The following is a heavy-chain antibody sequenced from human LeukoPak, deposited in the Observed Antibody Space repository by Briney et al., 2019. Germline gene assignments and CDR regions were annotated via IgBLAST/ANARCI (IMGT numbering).Heavy chain of an antibody. CDR2: ISWNSGSI. D-gene: IGHD5-18*01. Sequence: GGSLRLSCAASGFTFDDYAMHWVRQAPGKGLEWVSGISWNSGSIGYADSVKGRFTISRDNAKNSLYLQMNSLRAEDTAVYYCANFGVSGDTALTPYFDAFDIWGQGTMVTVSS. CDR3: ANFGVSGDTALTPYFDAFDI. CDR1: GFTFDDYA. V-gene: IGHV3-9*01. J-gene: IGHJ3*02.